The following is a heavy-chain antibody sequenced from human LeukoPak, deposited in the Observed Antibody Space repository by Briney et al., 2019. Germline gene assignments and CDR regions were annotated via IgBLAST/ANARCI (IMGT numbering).Heavy chain of an antibody. CDR1: GFTFSSYA. CDR2: ISYDGSNK. V-gene: IGHV3-30-3*01. J-gene: IGHJ3*02. CDR3: ARDQSTVTTSGFIGDAFDI. Sequence: GGSLRLSCAASGFTFSSYAMHWVRQPPGKGLEWVAVISYDGSNKYYADSVKGRFTISRDNSKNTLYLQMNSLRAEDTAVYYCARDQSTVTTSGFIGDAFDIWGQGTMVTVSS. D-gene: IGHD4-17*01.